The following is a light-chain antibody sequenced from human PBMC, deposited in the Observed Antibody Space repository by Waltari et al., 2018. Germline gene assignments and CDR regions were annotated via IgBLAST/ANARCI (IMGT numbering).Light chain of an antibody. CDR2: YDD. CDR1: SSNIADSA. V-gene: IGLV1-36*01. CDR3: AAWDISLNNLL. J-gene: IGLJ2*01. Sequence: QSALTQPPSVSGAPRQRVTISCSGTSSNIADSAVNWYQQLPGKPPKLVIYYDDLVPSGVSDRFSGSKSGSSASLAISGLQSEDEAVYFCAAWDISLNNLLFGGGTKLTVL.